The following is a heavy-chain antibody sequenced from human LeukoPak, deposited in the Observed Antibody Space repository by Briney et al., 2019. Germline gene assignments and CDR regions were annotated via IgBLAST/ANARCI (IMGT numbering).Heavy chain of an antibody. Sequence: SLSLSRAVCGLTFSIYSKKWVSHAPGKGREWVSYNSNICNTIYYTDSQRGRFTISRDNAKNSLYLQMNSLTAEDTAVYYCARDPPIYSGSYLRFDYWGQGTLVTVSS. CDR2: NSNICNTI. D-gene: IGHD1-26*01. CDR3: ARDPPIYSGSYLRFDY. CDR1: GLTFSIYS. J-gene: IGHJ4*02. V-gene: IGHV3-48*01.